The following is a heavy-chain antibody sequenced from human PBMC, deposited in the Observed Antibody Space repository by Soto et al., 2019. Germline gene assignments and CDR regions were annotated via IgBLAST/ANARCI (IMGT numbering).Heavy chain of an antibody. D-gene: IGHD6-13*01. Sequence: GCMRISRAASGVTFCSFMMNWVRKAPGKGLEWVSTISSNSAYIYYTDALRGRFTISRDNAKNSLHLQMNSLRAEDTAVYYCTRDASRDSSARGWFDPWGPGTLVTV. J-gene: IGHJ5*02. CDR3: TRDASRDSSARGWFDP. CDR1: GVTFCSFM. CDR2: ISSNSAYI. V-gene: IGHV3-21*01.